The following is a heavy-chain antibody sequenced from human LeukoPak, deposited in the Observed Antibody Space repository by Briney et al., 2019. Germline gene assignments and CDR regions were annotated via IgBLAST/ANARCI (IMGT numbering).Heavy chain of an antibody. CDR3: ARERERSSWYGNWFDP. Sequence: GASVKVSCKASGYTFTSYDINWVRQATGQGLEWMGWMNPNSGNTGYAQKFQGRVTMTRNTSISTAYMELSSLRSEDTAVYYCARERERSSWYGNWFDPWGQGTLVTVSS. J-gene: IGHJ5*02. CDR1: GYTFTSYD. D-gene: IGHD6-13*01. V-gene: IGHV1-8*01. CDR2: MNPNSGNT.